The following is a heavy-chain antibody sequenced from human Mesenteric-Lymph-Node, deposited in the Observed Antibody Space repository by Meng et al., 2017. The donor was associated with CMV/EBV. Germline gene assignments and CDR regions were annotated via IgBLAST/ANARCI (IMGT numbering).Heavy chain of an antibody. CDR1: GGSVSSGSYY. Sequence: SETLSLTCTVSGGSVSSGSYYWSWIRQPPGKGLEWIGYIYYSGSTNYNPSLKSRVTISVDTSKNQFSLKLSSVTAADTAVYYCARSPEWELGAFDIWGQGTMVTVSS. CDR2: IYYSGST. D-gene: IGHD1-26*01. CDR3: ARSPEWELGAFDI. J-gene: IGHJ3*02. V-gene: IGHV4-61*01.